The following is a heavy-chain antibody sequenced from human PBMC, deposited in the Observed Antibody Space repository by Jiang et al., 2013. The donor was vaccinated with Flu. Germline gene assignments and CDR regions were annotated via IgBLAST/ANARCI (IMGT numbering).Heavy chain of an antibody. J-gene: IGHJ4*02. CDR2: MNPNSGNT. V-gene: IGHV1-8*02. D-gene: IGHD6-13*01. Sequence: QLVESGAEVKKPGASVKVSCKASGYTFTSYDINWVRQATGQGLEWMGWMNPNSGNTGYAQKFQGRVTMTRNTSVSTAYMELSSLRSEDTAVYYCARGERSSSWYRRDYWGQGTLVTVSS. CDR3: ARGERSSSWYRRDY. CDR1: GYTFTSYD.